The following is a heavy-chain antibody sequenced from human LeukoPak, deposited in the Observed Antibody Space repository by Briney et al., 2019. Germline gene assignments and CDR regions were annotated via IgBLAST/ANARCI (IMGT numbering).Heavy chain of an antibody. CDR1: GFTFRSYA. V-gene: IGHV3-23*01. CDR3: AKGPERSDRGYSDY. Sequence: GGSLRLSCAASGFTFRSYAMSWVRQAPGKGLEWVSGIDPSGTYTYYADSVKGRFTISRDNSKNTLYLQLNSLRAEDTAAYYCAKGPERSDRGYSDYWGQGTLVTVSS. D-gene: IGHD1-14*01. CDR2: IDPSGTYT. J-gene: IGHJ4*02.